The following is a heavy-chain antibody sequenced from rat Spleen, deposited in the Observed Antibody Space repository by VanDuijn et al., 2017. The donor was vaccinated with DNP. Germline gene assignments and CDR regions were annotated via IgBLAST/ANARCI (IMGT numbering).Heavy chain of an antibody. CDR3: ARWTRYFDY. J-gene: IGHJ2*01. V-gene: IGHV3-3*01. D-gene: IGHD1-7*01. Sequence: EVQLQESGPGLVKPSQSLSLTCSVTGYSITSSYRWSWIRKFPGNTLDWMGYIDNAGTTNYIPSLKSRISITRDTSKNHFFLHLNSVTTEDTATYYCARWTRYFDYWGQGAMVTVSS. CDR1: GYSITSSYR. CDR2: IDNAGTT.